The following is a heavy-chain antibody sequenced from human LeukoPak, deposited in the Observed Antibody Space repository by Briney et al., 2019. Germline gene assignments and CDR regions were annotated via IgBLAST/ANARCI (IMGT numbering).Heavy chain of an antibody. CDR3: ARDLGAFEWEGAAGKN. D-gene: IGHD1-26*01. V-gene: IGHV3-21*01. CDR1: GFTFSSYS. CDR2: ISSSSNYI. J-gene: IGHJ4*02. Sequence: RPGGSLRLSCVASGFTFSSYSMNWVRQAPGKGLEWVSSISSSSNYIYYADSVKGRFTISRDNAKNSLYLQMNSLRAEDTAVYYCARDLGAFEWEGAAGKNWGQGTLVTVSS.